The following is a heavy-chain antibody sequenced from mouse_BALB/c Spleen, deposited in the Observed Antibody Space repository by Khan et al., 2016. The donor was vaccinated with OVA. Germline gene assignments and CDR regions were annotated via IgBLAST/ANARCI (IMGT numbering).Heavy chain of an antibody. Sequence: DLVKPGASVKLSCKASGYTFTSYWINWIKQRPGQGLEWIGRIAPGSGSIYYNEMFKDKATLNVDTSSSTAYIQLNSLSSEDSAVYFCARAIGGKVPLDYWGQGTTLTVSS. CDR2: IAPGSGSI. D-gene: IGHD1-1*02. CDR3: ARAIGGKVPLDY. V-gene: IGHV1S41*01. J-gene: IGHJ2*01. CDR1: GYTFTSYW.